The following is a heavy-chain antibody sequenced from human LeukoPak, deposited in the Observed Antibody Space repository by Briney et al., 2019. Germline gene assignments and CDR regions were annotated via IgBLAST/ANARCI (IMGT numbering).Heavy chain of an antibody. CDR2: INHSGST. J-gene: IGHJ4*02. D-gene: IGHD3-10*01. CDR3: ARRSGSYYALDY. Sequence: SETLSLTCAVYGGSFSGYYWSWIRQPPGEGLEWIGEINHSGSTNYNPSLKSRVTISVDTSKNQFSLKLSSVTAADTAVYYCARRSGSYYALDYWGQGTLVTVSS. V-gene: IGHV4-34*01. CDR1: GGSFSGYY.